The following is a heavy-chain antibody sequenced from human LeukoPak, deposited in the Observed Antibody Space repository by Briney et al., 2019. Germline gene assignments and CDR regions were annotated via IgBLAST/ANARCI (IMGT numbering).Heavy chain of an antibody. D-gene: IGHD2-21*01. CDR1: GFPFSSYG. Sequence: GGSLRLSCAASGFPFSSYGMHWVRQAPGKGLEWVARLVYDERNDYANSVKGRFTISRDNSKNTLYLQMDNLRVDDTAVYYCARDLSAAYDFWGQGILVTVSS. J-gene: IGHJ4*02. V-gene: IGHV3-33*01. CDR2: LVYDERN. CDR3: ARDLSAAYDF.